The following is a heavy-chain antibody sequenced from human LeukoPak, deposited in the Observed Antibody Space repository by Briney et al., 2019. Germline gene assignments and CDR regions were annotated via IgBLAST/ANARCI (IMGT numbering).Heavy chain of an antibody. CDR3: ARDRGYGAYFGY. CDR2: INSDGSST. D-gene: IGHD4-17*01. V-gene: IGHV3-74*01. CDR1: GLTFSSYW. Sequence: GGSLRLSCAASGLTFSSYWMHWVRQAPGKGLVWVSRINSDGSSTSYADSVKGRFTISRDNAKNTLYLQMNSLRAEDTAVYYCARDRGYGAYFGYWGQETLVTVSS. J-gene: IGHJ4*02.